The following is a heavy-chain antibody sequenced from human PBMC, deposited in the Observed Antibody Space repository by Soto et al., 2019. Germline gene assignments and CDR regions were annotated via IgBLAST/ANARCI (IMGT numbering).Heavy chain of an antibody. D-gene: IGHD4-17*01. J-gene: IGHJ3*02. V-gene: IGHV4-30-4*01. Sequence: PSETLSLTCTVSGGSISSGDYYWSWIRQPPGKGLEWIGYIYYSGSTYYNPSLKSRVTISVDTSKNQFSLKLSSVTAADTAVFYCARGIDGPYGGNFHDAFDIWGQGTMVTVSS. CDR1: GGSISSGDYY. CDR3: ARGIDGPYGGNFHDAFDI. CDR2: IYYSGST.